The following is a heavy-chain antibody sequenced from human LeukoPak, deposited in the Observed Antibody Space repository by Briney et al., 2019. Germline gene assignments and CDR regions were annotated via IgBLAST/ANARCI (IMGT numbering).Heavy chain of an antibody. CDR1: GGSISXXY. CDR3: AATPIAAAVPFDY. J-gene: IGHJ4*02. Sequence: ETLSLTCTVSGGSISXXYWSWIRQPPGKGLEWIGYIYYSGSTNYNPSLKSRVTISVDTSKNQFSLKLSSVTAADTAVYYCAATPIAAAVPFDYWGQGTLVTVSS. D-gene: IGHD6-13*01. CDR2: IYYSGST. V-gene: IGHV4-59*01.